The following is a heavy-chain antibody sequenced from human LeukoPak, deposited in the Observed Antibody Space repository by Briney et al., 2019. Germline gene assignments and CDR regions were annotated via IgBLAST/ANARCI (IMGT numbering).Heavy chain of an antibody. CDR3: ARVRYDSSGYYSLSDY. CDR1: GFTFSLYR. D-gene: IGHD3-22*01. CDR2: ITSSSSYI. J-gene: IGHJ4*02. V-gene: IGHV3-21*01. Sequence: GGSLRLSCAASGFTFSLYRMNWVRQAPGKGLEWVSSITSSSSYIYYADSVKGRFTISRDNAKNSLYLQMNSLRAEDTAVYYCARVRYDSSGYYSLSDYWGQGTLVTVSS.